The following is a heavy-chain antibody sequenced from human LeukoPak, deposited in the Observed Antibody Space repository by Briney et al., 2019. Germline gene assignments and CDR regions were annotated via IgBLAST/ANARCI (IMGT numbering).Heavy chain of an antibody. CDR3: AKDPTHYRVWDYYETIGLSY. Sequence: GGSLRLSCAASGFTFSSYAMSWVRQAPGKGLEWVSTISSSGGSTYYADSVKGRFTISRANSKNTLNLQMNSLRAEDTAVYYCAKDPTHYRVWDYYETIGLSYWGQGTLVTVSS. V-gene: IGHV3-23*01. CDR2: ISSSGGST. CDR1: GFTFSSYA. J-gene: IGHJ4*02. D-gene: IGHD3-22*01.